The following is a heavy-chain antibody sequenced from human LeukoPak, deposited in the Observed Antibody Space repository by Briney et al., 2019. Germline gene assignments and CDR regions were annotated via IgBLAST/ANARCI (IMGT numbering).Heavy chain of an antibody. V-gene: IGHV3-48*03. Sequence: AGGSLRLSCAASGFTFSSYEMNWVRQAPGKGLEWVSYISSSGSTIYYADSVKGRFTISRDNAKNSLYLQMNSLRAEDTALYYCARVIRGINNNFDYWGQGTLVTVSS. D-gene: IGHD3-10*01. CDR1: GFTFSSYE. CDR2: ISSSGSTI. CDR3: ARVIRGINNNFDY. J-gene: IGHJ4*02.